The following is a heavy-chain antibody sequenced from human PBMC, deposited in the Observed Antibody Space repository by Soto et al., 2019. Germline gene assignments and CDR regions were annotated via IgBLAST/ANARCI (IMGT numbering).Heavy chain of an antibody. CDR1: GASLSSISYY. V-gene: IGHV4-39*07. Sequence: SETLSLTCTVSGASLSSISYYWGWIRQPPGKGLEWVGSIFFTGNIYYNPSLKSRVTISLDKSKSQFSLRLISVTAADTAVYYCTREQSDDNYFDPWGQGTLVTVSS. J-gene: IGHJ5*02. CDR2: IFFTGNI. CDR3: TREQSDDNYFDP. D-gene: IGHD6-19*01.